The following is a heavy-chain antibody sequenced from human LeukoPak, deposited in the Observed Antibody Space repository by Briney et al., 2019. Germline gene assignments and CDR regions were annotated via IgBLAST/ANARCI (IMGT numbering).Heavy chain of an antibody. J-gene: IGHJ4*02. Sequence: SETLSLTCTVSNDSISPLYWGWIRQPPGKGLEFIGYIFYSGTTNFNPSLKSRVTLSVDTSKNQFSLRLNSVTAADTAVYYCARGGSAARYYFDSWGQGTLVTVSS. D-gene: IGHD6-13*01. CDR3: ARGGSAARYYFDS. CDR2: IFYSGTT. CDR1: NDSISPLY. V-gene: IGHV4-59*11.